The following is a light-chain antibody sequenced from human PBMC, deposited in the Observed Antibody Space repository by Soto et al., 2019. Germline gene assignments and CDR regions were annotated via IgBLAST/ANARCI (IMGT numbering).Light chain of an antibody. CDR2: DNT. J-gene: IGLJ1*01. CDR1: SSNIGAGYD. CDR3: QSYDRSLSGSRV. Sequence: QSVLTQPRSVSGSPGPRVTISCNGSSSNIGAGYDVHWYQQLPGTAPKLLIYDNTNRPSGVPDRFSGSKSGTSASLAITGLQAEDEADYYCQSYDRSLSGSRVFGTETKVTVL. V-gene: IGLV1-40*01.